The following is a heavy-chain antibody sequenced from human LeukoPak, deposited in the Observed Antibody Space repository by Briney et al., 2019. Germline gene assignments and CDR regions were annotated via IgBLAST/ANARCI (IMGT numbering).Heavy chain of an antibody. V-gene: IGHV3-23*01. Sequence: GSLRLSCAASSFTFSSYAMSWVRQAPGQGLEWVSAISGSGGITSYADSVKGRFTISRDNYKNTLHLQMNSLRAEDTAVYYCGWGSSWYQGYFNYWGQGMLVTVSS. CDR3: GWGSSWYQGYFNY. CDR1: SFTFSSYA. D-gene: IGHD6-13*01. CDR2: ISGSGGIT. J-gene: IGHJ4*02.